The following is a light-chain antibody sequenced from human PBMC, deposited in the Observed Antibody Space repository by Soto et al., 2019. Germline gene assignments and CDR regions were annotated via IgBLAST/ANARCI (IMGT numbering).Light chain of an antibody. J-gene: IGKJ4*01. CDR1: QSVSSY. CDR2: DAS. Sequence: EIVLTQSPATLSLSPGERATLSCRASQSVSSYLAWYQQKPGQAPRLLIYDASNRATGIPARFSGSGSGTDFTPAISSLLPEDFAVYYCQQRSNWPPLTFGGGTKVEIK. CDR3: QQRSNWPPLT. V-gene: IGKV3-11*01.